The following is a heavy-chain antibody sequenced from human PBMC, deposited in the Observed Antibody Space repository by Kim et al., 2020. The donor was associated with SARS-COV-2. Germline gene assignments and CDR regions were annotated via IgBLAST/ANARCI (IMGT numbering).Heavy chain of an antibody. V-gene: IGHV4-59*11. CDR1: GGSISSHY. Sequence: SETLSLTCTVSGGSISSHYWSWIRQPPGKGLEWIGDIYYSGGTKYNPSLRSRVIISVDTSKTQFSLDLSSVTAADTAVYYCARGSKSTLYRVATVSTAYYMDVWGKGTTVTVSS. CDR2: IYYSGGT. J-gene: IGHJ6*03. D-gene: IGHD3-16*02. CDR3: ARGSKSTLYRVATVSTAYYMDV.